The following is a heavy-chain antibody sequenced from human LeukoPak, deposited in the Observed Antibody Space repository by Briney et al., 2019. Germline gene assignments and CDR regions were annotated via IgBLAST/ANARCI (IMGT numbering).Heavy chain of an antibody. CDR2: IYSGGTT. V-gene: IGHV3-53*01. J-gene: IGHJ4*02. D-gene: IGHD3-22*01. CDR3: AREGSGSYYFDY. CDR1: GFTVGSNF. Sequence: GGSLRLSCAASGFTVGSNFMSWVRQAPGKQLEWVSVIYSGGTTYYADSVKGRFTISRDSSKNTLYLQMNSLRAEDTAVYYCAREGSGSYYFDYWGQGTLVTVSS.